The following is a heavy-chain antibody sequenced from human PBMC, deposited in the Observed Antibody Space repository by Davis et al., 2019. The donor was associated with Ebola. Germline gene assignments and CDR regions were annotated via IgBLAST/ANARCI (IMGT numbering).Heavy chain of an antibody. J-gene: IGHJ6*02. V-gene: IGHV5-51*01. Sequence: GESLKISCKGSGYSFISYWIGWVRQMPGKGLEWMGIIYPGDSDTRYSPSFQGQVTISADKSITTAYLQWSSLKASDTAMYYCARARYCSGGSCYDYYYYGMDVWGQGTTVTVSS. CDR3: ARARYCSGGSCYDYYYYGMDV. CDR1: GYSFISYW. D-gene: IGHD2-15*01. CDR2: IYPGDSDT.